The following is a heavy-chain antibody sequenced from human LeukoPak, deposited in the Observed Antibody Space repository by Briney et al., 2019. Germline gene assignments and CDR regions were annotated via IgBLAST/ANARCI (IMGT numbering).Heavy chain of an antibody. CDR1: GFTFSSYA. D-gene: IGHD4-17*01. CDR3: ARELRGPEGIDY. CDR2: ISSSSSYI. J-gene: IGHJ4*02. Sequence: PGGSLRLSCAASGFTFSSYAMSWVRQAPGKGLEWVSSISSSSSYIYCADSVKGRFTISRDNAKNSLYLQMNSLRAEDTAVYYCARELRGPEGIDYWGQGTLVTVSS. V-gene: IGHV3-21*01.